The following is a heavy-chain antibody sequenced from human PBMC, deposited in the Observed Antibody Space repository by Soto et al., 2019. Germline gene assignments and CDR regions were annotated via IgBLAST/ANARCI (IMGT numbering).Heavy chain of an antibody. J-gene: IGHJ4*02. D-gene: IGHD3-22*01. CDR2: IKSKTDGGTT. CDR3: TTFRYYYDSSGYYLWDF. V-gene: IGHV3-15*07. Sequence: EVQLVESGGGLVKPGGSLRLSCAASGFTFSSAWMNWVRQAPGKGLEWVGRIKSKTDGGTTDYAAPVKGRFTISRDHSKNTLYLQMNSLKTEDTAVYFCTTFRYYYDSSGYYLWDFWGQGTLVTVSS. CDR1: GFTFSSAW.